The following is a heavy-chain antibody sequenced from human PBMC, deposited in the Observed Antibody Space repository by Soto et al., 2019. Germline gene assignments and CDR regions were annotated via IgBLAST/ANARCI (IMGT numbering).Heavy chain of an antibody. Sequence: GGSLRLSCAASGFTFSSYSMNWVRQAPGKGLEWVSSISSSSSYIYYADSVKGRFNISRDNAKNSLYLQMNSLRAEDTAVYYCARDGPGIAVATYYYYYYMDVWGKGTTVTVSS. CDR2: ISSSSSYI. V-gene: IGHV3-21*01. CDR1: GFTFSSYS. CDR3: ARDGPGIAVATYYYYYYMDV. D-gene: IGHD6-19*01. J-gene: IGHJ6*03.